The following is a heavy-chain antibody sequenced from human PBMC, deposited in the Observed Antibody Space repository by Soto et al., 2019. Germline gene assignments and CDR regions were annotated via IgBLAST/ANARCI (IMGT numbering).Heavy chain of an antibody. D-gene: IGHD1-26*01. J-gene: IGHJ4*02. V-gene: IGHV1-69*01. CDR1: GGTFSSYS. CDR3: ARDGGRHSGGIDY. CDR2: IIPIFGTA. Sequence: QVQLVQSGAEVKKPGSSVKVSCKASGGTFSSYSINWVRQAPGQGLEWMGEIIPIFGTANYAQKFQGRVTITADESTRTAYRELSSLRSEDTAVYYCARDGGRHSGGIDYWGQGTLVTVSS.